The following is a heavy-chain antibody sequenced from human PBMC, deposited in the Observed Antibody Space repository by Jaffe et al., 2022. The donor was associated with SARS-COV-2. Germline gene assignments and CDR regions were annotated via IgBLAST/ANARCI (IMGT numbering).Heavy chain of an antibody. CDR3: AKDHLPIQQLVTPHFDY. Sequence: EVQLLESGGGLVQPGGSLRLSCAASGFTFSSYAMSWVRQAPGKGLEWVSAISGSGGSTYYADSVKGRFTISRDNSKNTLYLQMNSLRAEDTAVYYCAKDHLPIQQLVTPHFDYWGQGTLVTVSS. J-gene: IGHJ4*02. CDR2: ISGSGGST. V-gene: IGHV3-23*01. D-gene: IGHD6-13*01. CDR1: GFTFSSYA.